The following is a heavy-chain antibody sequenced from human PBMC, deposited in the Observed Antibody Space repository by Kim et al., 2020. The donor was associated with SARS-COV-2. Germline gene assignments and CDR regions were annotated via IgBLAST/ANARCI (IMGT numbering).Heavy chain of an antibody. V-gene: IGHV3-23*01. D-gene: IGHD3-10*01. Sequence: YEATVKGRFTISRAKAKNTLSLQMTSLRAEDTAVYYCARRGVVKDYYFDYWGQGTLVTVSP. CDR3: ARRGVVKDYYFDY. J-gene: IGHJ4*02.